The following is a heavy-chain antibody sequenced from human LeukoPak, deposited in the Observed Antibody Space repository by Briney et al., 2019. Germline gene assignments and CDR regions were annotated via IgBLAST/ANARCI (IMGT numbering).Heavy chain of an antibody. CDR3: ARVYSYGSLDAFDI. V-gene: IGHV1-8*01. D-gene: IGHD5-18*01. Sequence: AAVKVSCKASGYTFTSYDINWVRQATGQGLEWMGWMNPNSGNTGYAQKFQGRVTMTRNNSISTAYMELSSLSSEDTAVYYCARVYSYGSLDAFDIWGQGTMVTVSS. CDR1: GYTFTSYD. J-gene: IGHJ3*02. CDR2: MNPNSGNT.